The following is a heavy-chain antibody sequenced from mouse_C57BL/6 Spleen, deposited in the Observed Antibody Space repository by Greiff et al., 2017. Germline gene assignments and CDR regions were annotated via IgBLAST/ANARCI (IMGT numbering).Heavy chain of an antibody. CDR1: GYTFTEYT. Sequence: VQLQQSGAELVKPGASVKLSCKASGYTFTEYTIHWVKQRSGQGLEWIGWFYPGSGSIKYNEKFKDKATLTADKSSSTVYMELSRLTSEDSAVYFCERHEDSSPIYYHGSEGAMDYWGQGTSVTVSS. J-gene: IGHJ4*01. V-gene: IGHV1-62-2*01. CDR3: ERHEDSSPIYYHGSEGAMDY. D-gene: IGHD1-1*01. CDR2: FYPGSGSI.